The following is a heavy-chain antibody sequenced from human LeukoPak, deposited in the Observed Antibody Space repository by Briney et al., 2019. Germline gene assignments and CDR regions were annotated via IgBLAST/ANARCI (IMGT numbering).Heavy chain of an antibody. D-gene: IGHD6-19*01. V-gene: IGHV3-23*01. CDR3: AKDFGSAWSRLFY. CDR1: GFTFSRYS. CDR2: IWGNGYTT. Sequence: GGSLRLSCTGSGFTFSRYSINWVRQAPGKGLEWVSVIWGNGYTTYYADSVKGRFSISRDNSKNTLSLQMHTLRAEDTAVYFCAKDFGSAWSRLFYWGQGTLVTVSS. J-gene: IGHJ4*02.